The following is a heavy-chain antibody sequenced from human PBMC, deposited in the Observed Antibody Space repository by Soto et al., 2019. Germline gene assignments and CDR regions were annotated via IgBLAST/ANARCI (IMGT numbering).Heavy chain of an antibody. Sequence: PGGSLRLSCAASGFTFSSYGMHWVRQAPGKGLEWVAVIWYDGSNKYYADSVKGRFTISRDNSKNTLYLQMNSLRAEDTAVYYCARDPEREHPHMDVWGKGTTVTVSS. V-gene: IGHV3-33*01. CDR2: IWYDGSNK. J-gene: IGHJ6*03. CDR3: ARDPEREHPHMDV. D-gene: IGHD1-26*01. CDR1: GFTFSSYG.